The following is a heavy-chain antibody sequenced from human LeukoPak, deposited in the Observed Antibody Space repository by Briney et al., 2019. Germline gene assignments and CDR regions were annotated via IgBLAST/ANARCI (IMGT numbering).Heavy chain of an antibody. V-gene: IGHV3-30*02. J-gene: IGHJ4*02. D-gene: IGHD5-24*01. CDR1: GFTFSSYG. CDR3: ARGRWPGYYFDY. CDR2: IRYDGSNK. Sequence: GGSLRLSCAASGFTFSSYGMHWVRQAPGKGLEWVAFIRYDGSNKYYADSVKGRFTISRDNSKNTLYLQMNSLRAEDTAVYYCARGRWPGYYFDYWGQGTLVTVSS.